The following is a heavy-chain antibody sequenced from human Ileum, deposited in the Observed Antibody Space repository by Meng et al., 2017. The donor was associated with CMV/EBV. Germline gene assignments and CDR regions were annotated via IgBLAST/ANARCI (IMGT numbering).Heavy chain of an antibody. V-gene: IGHV3-30*02. CDR2: IRYDGDTK. Sequence: GESLKISCAASGFTFSSYGMRWVRQAPGKGLEWVSSIRYDGDTKYYADSVKGRFTISRDNSKNTLYLQMNSLRAEDTAVYYCAKDSQGRVGVPDYWGHGTLVTVSS. D-gene: IGHD2-2*01. CDR1: GFTFSSYG. CDR3: AKDSQGRVGVPDY. J-gene: IGHJ4*01.